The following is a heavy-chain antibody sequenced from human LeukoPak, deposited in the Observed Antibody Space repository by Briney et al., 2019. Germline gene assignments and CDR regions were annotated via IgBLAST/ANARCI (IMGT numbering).Heavy chain of an antibody. CDR3: AKGSSSWYVAGWFDS. V-gene: IGHV3-23*01. CDR2: ISGSGDRA. CDR1: GFPFSSYA. D-gene: IGHD6-13*01. J-gene: IGHJ5*01. Sequence: GGSLRLSCAASGFPFSSYAVNWVRQAPGKGLEWVSVISGSGDRAYYGDSVKGRFSISRDNSRNTVYLQMNSLRVEDTAIYYCAKGSSSWYVAGWFDSWGQGTLVTVSS.